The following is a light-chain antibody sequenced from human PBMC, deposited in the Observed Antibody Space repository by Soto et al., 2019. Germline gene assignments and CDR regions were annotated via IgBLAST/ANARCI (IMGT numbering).Light chain of an antibody. CDR1: QSISSY. Sequence: DIQMTQSPSSLSASVGDRVTITCRASQSISSYLNWYQQKPGKAPKLLIYAASSLQSGVPSRFSGSGSGTDFTLTISSRQPEDFATDYCQQSYIPPPITGGQGTRLEIK. V-gene: IGKV1-39*01. CDR2: AAS. CDR3: QQSYIPPPIT. J-gene: IGKJ5*01.